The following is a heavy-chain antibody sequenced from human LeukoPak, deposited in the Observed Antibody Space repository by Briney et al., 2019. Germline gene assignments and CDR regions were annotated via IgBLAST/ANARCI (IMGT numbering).Heavy chain of an antibody. J-gene: IGHJ4*01. D-gene: IGHD3-16*01. V-gene: IGHV4-34*01. Sequence: SETLSLTCAVYGGSFSGYYWSWIRQPPGKGLEWIGEINHSGSTNYNPSLKSRVTISVDTSKNQFSLKLSSVTAADTAVYYCAGGRGRGRGLDFDFWGQGTLVTVSS. CDR3: AGGRGRGRGLDFDF. CDR1: GGSFSGYY. CDR2: INHSGST.